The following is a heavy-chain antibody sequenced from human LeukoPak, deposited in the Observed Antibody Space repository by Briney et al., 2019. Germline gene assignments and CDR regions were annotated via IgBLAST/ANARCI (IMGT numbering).Heavy chain of an antibody. CDR2: ISGSGGST. Sequence: PGGTLRLSCAASGFTFSSYGMSWVRQAPGKGLEWVSAISGSGGSTYYADSVKGRFTISRDNSKNTLYLQMNSLRAEDTAVYYCAKESKDYDILTGYPNGFDYWGQGTLVTVSS. V-gene: IGHV3-23*01. D-gene: IGHD3-9*01. J-gene: IGHJ4*02. CDR3: AKESKDYDILTGYPNGFDY. CDR1: GFTFSSYG.